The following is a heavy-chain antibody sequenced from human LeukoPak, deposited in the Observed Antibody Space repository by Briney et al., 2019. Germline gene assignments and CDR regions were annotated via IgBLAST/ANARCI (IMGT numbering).Heavy chain of an antibody. J-gene: IGHJ4*02. CDR2: IYYSGST. V-gene: IGHV4-39*01. Sequence: PSETLSLTCTVSGGSISSSSYYWGWIRQPPGKGLEWIGSIYYSGSTYYNPSLKSRVTISVDTSKNQFSLKLSSVTAADTAVYYCAGNLVAGLNYWGQGTLVTVSS. CDR1: GGSISSSSYY. D-gene: IGHD6-19*01. CDR3: AGNLVAGLNY.